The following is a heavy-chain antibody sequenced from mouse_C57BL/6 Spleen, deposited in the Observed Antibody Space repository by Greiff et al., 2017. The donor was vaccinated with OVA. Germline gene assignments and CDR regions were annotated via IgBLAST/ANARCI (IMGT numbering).Heavy chain of an antibody. J-gene: IGHJ4*01. V-gene: IGHV5-16*01. D-gene: IGHD1-1*01. CDR2: INYDGSST. Sequence: DVHLVESEGGLVQPGSSMKLSCTASGFTFSDYYMAWVRQVPEKGLEWVANINYDGSSTYYLDSLKSRFIISRDNAKNILYLQMSSLKSEDTATYYCARVLRYAMDYWGQGTSVTVSS. CDR1: GFTFSDYY. CDR3: ARVLRYAMDY.